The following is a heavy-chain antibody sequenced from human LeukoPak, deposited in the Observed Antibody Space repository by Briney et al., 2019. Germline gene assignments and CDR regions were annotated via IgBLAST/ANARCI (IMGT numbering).Heavy chain of an antibody. Sequence: GGSLRLSCAASGFTFSSYSMNWVRQAPAKGLEWVSSISSSSSYIYYADSVKGRFTISRDNAKNSLYLQMNSLRAEDTAVYYCARLSTSRPFDPWGQGTLVTVSS. CDR2: ISSSSSYI. J-gene: IGHJ5*02. CDR3: ARLSTSRPFDP. CDR1: GFTFSSYS. D-gene: IGHD2/OR15-2a*01. V-gene: IGHV3-21*01.